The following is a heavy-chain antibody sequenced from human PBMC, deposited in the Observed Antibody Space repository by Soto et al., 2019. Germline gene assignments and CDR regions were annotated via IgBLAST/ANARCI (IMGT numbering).Heavy chain of an antibody. D-gene: IGHD6-13*01. V-gene: IGHV3-74*01. CDR2: INSDASTT. Sequence: EVQLVESGGGLVQPGGSLRLSCAASGFTFSSFWMYWVRQAPGKGLVWVSRINSDASTTSYADSVKGRFTISRDNAKNTLYLENNRPRAGGTGVFYLARIPPGWGGGQLVLDYWGQGTLVTVSS. CDR3: ARIPPGWGGGQLVLDY. CDR1: GFTFSSFW. J-gene: IGHJ4*02.